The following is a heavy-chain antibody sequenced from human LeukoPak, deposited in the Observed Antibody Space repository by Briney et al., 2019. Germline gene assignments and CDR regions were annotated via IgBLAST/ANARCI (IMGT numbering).Heavy chain of an antibody. CDR1: GGSISSYY. CDR2: IYYSGST. Sequence: SETLSLTCSVSGGSISSYYWSWIRQPPGKGLEWIGYIYYSGSTNYNPSLKSRLTISVDASKNQFSLKLSSVSAADTAVYYCAGSSKWYFFEYGGQGTRVTVPS. V-gene: IGHV4-59*08. CDR3: AGSSKWYFFEY. J-gene: IGHJ4*02. D-gene: IGHD2-2*01.